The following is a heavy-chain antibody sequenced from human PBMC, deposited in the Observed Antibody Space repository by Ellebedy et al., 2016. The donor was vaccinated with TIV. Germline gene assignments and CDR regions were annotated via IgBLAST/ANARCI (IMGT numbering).Heavy chain of an antibody. CDR1: GDSITSSGYF. J-gene: IGHJ4*02. V-gene: IGHV4-39*01. CDR2: IDYSGST. Sequence: SETLSLXXTVSGDSITSSGYFWGWIRQPPGKGLEWIGSIDYSGSTYYNPSLKSRVAISVDTSKNQFSLRLSSVTAADTAVYYCARHTPPSVETSMLPGPNDFWGQGTLVTVSS. D-gene: IGHD4-23*01. CDR3: ARHTPPSVETSMLPGPNDF.